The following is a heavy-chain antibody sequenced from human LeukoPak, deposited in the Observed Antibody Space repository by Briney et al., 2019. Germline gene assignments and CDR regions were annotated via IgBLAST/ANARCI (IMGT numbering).Heavy chain of an antibody. CDR1: GFTFSSYW. D-gene: IGHD5-18*01. J-gene: IGHJ4*02. V-gene: IGHV3-7*01. CDR3: ARARYSYGYWAYFDY. CDR2: INQDGSEK. Sequence: GGSLRLSCAASGFTFSSYWMSWVRQAPGRGVEWVANINQDGSEKYYVDSVKGRFTISRDNAKNSLYLQMNSLRAEDTAVYYCARARYSYGYWAYFDYWGQGTLVTVSS.